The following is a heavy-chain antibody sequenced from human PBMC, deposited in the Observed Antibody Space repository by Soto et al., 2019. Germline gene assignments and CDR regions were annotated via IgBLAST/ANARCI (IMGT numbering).Heavy chain of an antibody. CDR1: GFTFSSYS. Sequence: DVQLVESGGGLVQPGGSLRLSCAASGFTFSSYSMNWVRQAPGKGLEWVSYISSSSSTIYYADSVKGRFTISRDNAKNSLYLQKNSLRAEDTAVYYCARDKGRSPLDYWGQGTLVTVSS. CDR3: ARDKGRSPLDY. J-gene: IGHJ4*02. D-gene: IGHD2-15*01. CDR2: ISSSSSTI. V-gene: IGHV3-48*01.